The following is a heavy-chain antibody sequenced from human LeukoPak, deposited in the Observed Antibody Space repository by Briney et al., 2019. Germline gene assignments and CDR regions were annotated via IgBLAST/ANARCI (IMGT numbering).Heavy chain of an antibody. V-gene: IGHV1-8*01. J-gene: IGHJ5*02. D-gene: IGHD4-17*01. CDR1: GYTFTSYD. CDR3: ARAVAPYGDYVHNWFDP. CDR2: MNPNSGNT. Sequence: ASVKVSCKASGYTFTSYDINWVRQATGQGLEWMGWMNPNSGNTGYAQKFQGRVTMTRNTSISSAYMELSNLRSEDTAVYYCARAVAPYGDYVHNWFDPWGQGTLVTVSS.